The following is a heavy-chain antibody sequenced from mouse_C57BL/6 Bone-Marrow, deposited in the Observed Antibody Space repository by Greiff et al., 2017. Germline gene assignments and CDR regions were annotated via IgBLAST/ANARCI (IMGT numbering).Heavy chain of an antibody. CDR1: GFSFNTYA. J-gene: IGHJ4*01. Sequence: EVQLVESGGGLVQPKGSLKLSCAASGFSFNTYAMNWVRQAPGKGLEWVARIRSKSNNYATYYADSVKDRFTISRDDSESMLYLQMNNLKTEDTAMYYCVSHSNFYAMDYWGQGTSVTVSS. V-gene: IGHV10-1*01. D-gene: IGHD2-5*01. CDR3: VSHSNFYAMDY. CDR2: IRSKSNNYAT.